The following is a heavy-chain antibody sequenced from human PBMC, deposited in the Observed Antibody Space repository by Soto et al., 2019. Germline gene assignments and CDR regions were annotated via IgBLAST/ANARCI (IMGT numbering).Heavy chain of an antibody. V-gene: IGHV3-30*18. CDR2: ISYDGSNK. D-gene: IGHD6-19*01. Sequence: QVQLVESGGGVVQPGRSLRLSCAASGFTFSSYGMHWVRQAPGKGLEWVAVISYDGSNKYYADSVKGRFTISRDNSKNTLYLQMSSLRAEDTAVYYCAKESGYSSGWEYYYYYYGMDVWGQGTTVTVSS. CDR3: AKESGYSSGWEYYYYYYGMDV. J-gene: IGHJ6*02. CDR1: GFTFSSYG.